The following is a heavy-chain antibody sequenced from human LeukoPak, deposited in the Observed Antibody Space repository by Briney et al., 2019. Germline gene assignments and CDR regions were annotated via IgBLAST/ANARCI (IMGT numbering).Heavy chain of an antibody. D-gene: IGHD4-23*01. CDR2: IYSTGGTT. J-gene: IGHJ1*01. Sequence: ASETLSLTCTVSGGSMSSACWSWIRQSPGKGLEWIGCIYSTGGTTNYNPSLKSRVTISVDTSRNQFSLKLSSVTAADTAVYYCARGGTVLNFHHWGQGTLVTVSS. CDR1: GGSMSSAC. CDR3: ARGGTVLNFHH. V-gene: IGHV4-59*01.